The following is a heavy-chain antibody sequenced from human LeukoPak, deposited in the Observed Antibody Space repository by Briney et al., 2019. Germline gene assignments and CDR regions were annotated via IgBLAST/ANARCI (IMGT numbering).Heavy chain of an antibody. CDR3: ARVGPPYSYGPDNGAFDI. J-gene: IGHJ3*02. CDR2: IYYSGST. V-gene: IGHV4-39*07. CDR1: GGSISSSSYY. Sequence: PSETLSLTCTVSGGSISSSSYYWGWIRQPPGKGLEWIGSIYYSGSTYYNPSLKSRVTISVDTSKNQFSLKLSSVTAADTAVYYCARVGPPYSYGPDNGAFDIWGQGTMVTVSS. D-gene: IGHD5-18*01.